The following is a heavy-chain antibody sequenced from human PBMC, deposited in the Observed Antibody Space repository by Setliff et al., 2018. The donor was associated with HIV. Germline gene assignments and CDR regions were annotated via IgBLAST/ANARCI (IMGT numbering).Heavy chain of an antibody. CDR3: ARVVPPHWIVRDTTHFDY. J-gene: IGHJ4*02. V-gene: IGHV3-7*01. CDR1: GFTFHTYW. Sequence: PGGSLRLSCAVSGFTFHTYWMSWVRQAPGKGLEWVANINQDGTEKHYVDSVTGRFTISRDNSKNLLHLQMHNVRVEDTAVYYCARVVPPHWIVRDTTHFDYWGQGTLVTVSS. CDR2: INQDGTEK. D-gene: IGHD1-26*01.